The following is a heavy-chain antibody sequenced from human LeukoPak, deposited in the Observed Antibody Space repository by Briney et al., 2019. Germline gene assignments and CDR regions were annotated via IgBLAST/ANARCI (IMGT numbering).Heavy chain of an antibody. V-gene: IGHV1-69*05. J-gene: IGHJ2*01. D-gene: IGHD3-22*01. CDR3: ATGLGYYDSSGYSNWYFDL. CDR2: IIPIFGTA. CDR1: GGTFSSYA. Sequence: ASVKVSCKASGGTFSSYAISWVRQAPGQGLEWMGGIIPIFGTANYAQKFQGRVTITTDESTSTAYMELSSLRSEDTAVYYCATGLGYYDSSGYSNWYFDLWGRGTLVTVSS.